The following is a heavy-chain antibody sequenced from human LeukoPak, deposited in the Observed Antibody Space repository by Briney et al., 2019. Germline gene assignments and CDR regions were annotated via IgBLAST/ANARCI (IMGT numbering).Heavy chain of an antibody. J-gene: IGHJ4*02. CDR3: ARHEPRAYYYDSSGYLDY. Sequence: SETLSLTCTVSGGSISSYYWSWIRQPPGKGLEWIGYNYYSGSTNYNPSLKSRVTISVDTSKNQFSLKLSSVTAADTAVYYCARHEPRAYYYDSSGYLDYWGQGTLVTVSS. CDR2: NYYSGST. CDR1: GGSISSYY. V-gene: IGHV4-59*08. D-gene: IGHD3-22*01.